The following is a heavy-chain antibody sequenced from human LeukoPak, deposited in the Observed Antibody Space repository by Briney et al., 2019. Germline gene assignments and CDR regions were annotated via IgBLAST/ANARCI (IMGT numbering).Heavy chain of an antibody. CDR3: ARAKGSYYYGMDV. Sequence: GGSLRLSCAASGFTFSSYWMSWVRQAPGKGLEWVANIKQDGSEKYYVDSVKGRLTISRDNAKNSLYLQTNSLRAEDTAVYYCARAKGSYYYGMDVWGQGTTVTVSS. J-gene: IGHJ6*02. V-gene: IGHV3-7*01. CDR1: GFTFSSYW. CDR2: IKQDGSEK.